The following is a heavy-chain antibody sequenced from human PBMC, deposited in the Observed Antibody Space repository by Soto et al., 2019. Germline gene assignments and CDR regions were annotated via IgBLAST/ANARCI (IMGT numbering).Heavy chain of an antibody. Sequence: QVQLQQWGAGLLKPSETLSLTCAVYGESFSGYYWSWIRQPPGKGLEWIGEINHSGSTNYNPSLKSRVTISVDTSKNQFSLKLSSVTAADTAVYYCARGPVDFRSLGFDIWGQGTMVTVSS. D-gene: IGHD2-15*01. V-gene: IGHV4-34*01. CDR3: ARGPVDFRSLGFDI. CDR2: INHSGST. CDR1: GESFSGYY. J-gene: IGHJ3*02.